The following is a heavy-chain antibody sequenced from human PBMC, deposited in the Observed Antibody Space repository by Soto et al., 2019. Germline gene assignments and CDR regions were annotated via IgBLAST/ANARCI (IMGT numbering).Heavy chain of an antibody. CDR2: IKPSTGGA. CDR1: GYTFTDYY. Sequence: ASVKVSCKAFGYTFTDYYLHWVRQAPGQGLDWMGWIKPSTGGASYAEKFQAGVIMTSDTSMNTVYMEMSNLTSDDTALYFCARGAPSPYYCYALDFWGLGTPVTVSS. CDR3: ARGAPSPYYCYALDF. D-gene: IGHD1-26*01. J-gene: IGHJ6*02. V-gene: IGHV1-2*02.